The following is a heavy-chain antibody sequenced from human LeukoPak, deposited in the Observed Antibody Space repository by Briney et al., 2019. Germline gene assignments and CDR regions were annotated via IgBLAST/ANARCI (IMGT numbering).Heavy chain of an antibody. Sequence: GGSLRLSCAASGFTFSSYNMNWVRQAPGKGLEWVSYISSSSSSIYNADSVKGRFTISRDNAKNSLFLQMNSLRAEDTAVYYCARGDMQGPSWYYFYMDVWGKGTTVTVSS. J-gene: IGHJ6*03. CDR2: ISSSSSSI. D-gene: IGHD3-16*01. V-gene: IGHV3-48*04. CDR3: ARGDMQGPSWYYFYMDV. CDR1: GFTFSSYN.